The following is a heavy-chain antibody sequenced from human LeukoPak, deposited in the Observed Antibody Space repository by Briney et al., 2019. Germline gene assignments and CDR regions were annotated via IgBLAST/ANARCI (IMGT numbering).Heavy chain of an antibody. CDR3: ASKWYCGGDCYYQIDF. D-gene: IGHD2-21*02. Sequence: KYYADSVKGRFTISRDNSKNTLYLHMNSLRAEDTALYYCASKWYCGGDCYYQIDFWGQGTLVTVSS. J-gene: IGHJ4*02. CDR2: K. V-gene: IGHV3-30*02.